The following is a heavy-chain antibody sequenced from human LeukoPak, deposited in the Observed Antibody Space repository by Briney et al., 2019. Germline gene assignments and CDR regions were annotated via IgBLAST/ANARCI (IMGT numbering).Heavy chain of an antibody. CDR2: ISGSGGST. CDR3: AKDRGYSYGLSEIYYFDY. V-gene: IGHV3-23*01. J-gene: IGHJ4*02. Sequence: PGGSLRLSCAASGLTFSSYAMNWVRQAPGKGLEWVSGISGSGGSTYYADSVKGRFTISRDNSKNTLYLQVNSLRAEDTAVYYCAKDRGYSYGLSEIYYFDYWGQGTLVTVSS. CDR1: GLTFSSYA. D-gene: IGHD5-18*01.